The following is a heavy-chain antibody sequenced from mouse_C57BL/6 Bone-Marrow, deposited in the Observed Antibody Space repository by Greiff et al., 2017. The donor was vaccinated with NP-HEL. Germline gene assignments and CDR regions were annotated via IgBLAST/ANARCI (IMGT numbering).Heavy chain of an antibody. J-gene: IGHJ3*01. CDR2: ISSGGSYT. CDR3: ARTIYYYGRVGFAY. Sequence: EVQLQQSGGDLVKPGGSLKLSCAASGFTFSSYGMSWVRQTPDKRLEWVATISSGGSYTYYPESVKGRFTISRDNAKNTLYLQMSSLKSEDTAMYYCARTIYYYGRVGFAYWGQGTLVTVSA. D-gene: IGHD1-1*01. V-gene: IGHV5-6*01. CDR1: GFTFSSYG.